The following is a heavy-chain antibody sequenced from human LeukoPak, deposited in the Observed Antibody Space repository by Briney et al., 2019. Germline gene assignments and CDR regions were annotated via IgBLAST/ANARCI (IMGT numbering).Heavy chain of an antibody. CDR2: MNPNSGNT. CDR3: ARNFRDRGDFAY. D-gene: IGHD2-21*01. CDR1: GYTFASYD. J-gene: IGHJ4*02. V-gene: IGHV1-8*01. Sequence: ASVKVSCKASGYTFASYDINWVRQATGQGLEWMGWMNPNSGNTGYAQKFQGRVTMTRNTSIRTAYMELSSLRSEDAAVYYCARNFRDRGDFAYGGKGPLVTVS.